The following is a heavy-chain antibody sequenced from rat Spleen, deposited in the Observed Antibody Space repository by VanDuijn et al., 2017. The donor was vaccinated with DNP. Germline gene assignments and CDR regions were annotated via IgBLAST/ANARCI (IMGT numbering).Heavy chain of an antibody. J-gene: IGHJ2*01. CDR2: LRYDVGRI. V-gene: IGHV5-22*01. D-gene: IGHD4-3*01. Sequence: EVQLVFFWGGLVQPGGSLNLSCAASGFAFSDSSMAWVRQAPTQGLAWVAYLRYDVGRIPYGDSVKGRFTIFRDNAKSTLYLQMNSLRSEDMATYYCVRWYNSGYYFDYWGQGVMVTVSS. CDR3: VRWYNSGYYFDY. CDR1: GFAFSDSS.